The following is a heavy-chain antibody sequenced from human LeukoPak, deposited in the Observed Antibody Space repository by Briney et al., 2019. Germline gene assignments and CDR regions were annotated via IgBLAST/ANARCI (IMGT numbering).Heavy chain of an antibody. D-gene: IGHD6-13*01. CDR2: ISHTGTI. Sequence: SETLTLTCAVYGGSFSGHSWSWIRQAPGKGLEWIGEISHTGTINYNPSLKSRVTISADTSKNQCSLKLSSGTAADTAVYYCARALGDSSSWYWYFDLWGRGTLVTVSS. CDR3: ARALGDSSSWYWYFDL. V-gene: IGHV4-34*01. J-gene: IGHJ2*01. CDR1: GGSFSGHS.